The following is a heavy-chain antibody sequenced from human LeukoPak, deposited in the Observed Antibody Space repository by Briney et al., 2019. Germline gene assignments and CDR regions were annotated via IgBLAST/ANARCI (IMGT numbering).Heavy chain of an antibody. D-gene: IGHD5-12*01. CDR2: IYYSGST. Sequence: PSETLSLTCTVSGGSISSYYWSWIRQPPRKGLEWIGYIYYSGSTNYNPSLKSRVTMSVDTSKNQFSLKLSSVTAADTAVCYCARVDSGYPYYYYGMDVWGQGTTVTVSS. CDR3: ARVDSGYPYYYYGMDV. J-gene: IGHJ6*02. V-gene: IGHV4-59*01. CDR1: GGSISSYY.